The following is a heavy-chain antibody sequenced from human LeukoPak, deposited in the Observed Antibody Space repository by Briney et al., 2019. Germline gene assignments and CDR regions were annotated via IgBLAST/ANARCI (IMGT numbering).Heavy chain of an antibody. CDR2: IYSGGST. CDR1: GFIVSSNY. Sequence: GGSLRLSCAASGFIVSSNYMSWVRQAPGKGLEWVSVIYSGGSTYYADSVKGRFTISRDNSKNTLYLQMNSLRAEDTAVYYCAREDGFGDFDYWGQGTLVTVSS. CDR3: AREDGFGDFDY. D-gene: IGHD3-10*01. V-gene: IGHV3-53*01. J-gene: IGHJ4*02.